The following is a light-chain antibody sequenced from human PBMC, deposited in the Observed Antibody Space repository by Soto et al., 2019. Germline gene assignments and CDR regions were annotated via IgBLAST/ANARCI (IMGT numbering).Light chain of an antibody. CDR3: CSYAGGSAFV. V-gene: IGLV2-23*03. J-gene: IGLJ2*01. CDR2: EGS. CDR1: SSDVGSYNL. Sequence: QSALTQPASVSGSPGQSITISCTGTSSDVGSYNLVSWYQQHPGKAPKVMIYEGSKRPSGVSNRFSGSKSGNTASLTISGLQAEDEADYYCCSYAGGSAFVFGGGTKLTVL.